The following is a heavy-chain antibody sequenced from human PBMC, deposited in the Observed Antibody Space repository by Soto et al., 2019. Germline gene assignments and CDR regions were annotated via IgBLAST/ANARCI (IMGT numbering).Heavy chain of an antibody. CDR3: ARESGLGSGSYFPSFDY. CDR1: GYTFTSYG. Sequence: ASVKVSCKASGYTFTSYGISWVRQTPGQGLEWMGWISAYNGNTNYAQKLRGRVTMTTDTSTSTAYMELRSLRSDDTAVYYCARESGLGSGSYFPSFDYWGQGTLVTVSS. J-gene: IGHJ4*02. D-gene: IGHD3-10*01. V-gene: IGHV1-18*01. CDR2: ISAYNGNT.